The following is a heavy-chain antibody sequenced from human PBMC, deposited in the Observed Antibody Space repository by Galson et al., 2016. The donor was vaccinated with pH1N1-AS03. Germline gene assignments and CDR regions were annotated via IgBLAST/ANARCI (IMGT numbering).Heavy chain of an antibody. CDR1: GFSLATSGVG. CDR2: IYWDDDK. J-gene: IGHJ4*02. V-gene: IGHV2-5*02. Sequence: PALVKPTQTFTLTCAFSGFSLATSGVGVGWIRQPPGKALEWLAPIYWDDDKLYNPSLKSRLTVTKDTSKNLVVLTLTDMDPVDTATYFCTRSRYYNTNLYYFDYWGQGTLVTVSS. CDR3: TRSRYYNTNLYYFDY. D-gene: IGHD2/OR15-2a*01.